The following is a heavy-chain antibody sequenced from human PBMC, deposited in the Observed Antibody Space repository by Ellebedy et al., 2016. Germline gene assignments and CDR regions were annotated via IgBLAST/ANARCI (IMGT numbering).Heavy chain of an antibody. CDR2: ISGAGYTT. CDR3: RPGHYANL. J-gene: IGHJ5*02. Sequence: GGSLRLSXATSGFSFSNYFMTWIRRAPGKGLEWVATISGAGYTTFFADSVKGRFTVSRDNSKSTLYLHMNSLRVDDTAVYYCRPGHYANLWGHGTLVTVSS. CDR1: GFSFSNYF. D-gene: IGHD4-17*01. V-gene: IGHV3-23*01.